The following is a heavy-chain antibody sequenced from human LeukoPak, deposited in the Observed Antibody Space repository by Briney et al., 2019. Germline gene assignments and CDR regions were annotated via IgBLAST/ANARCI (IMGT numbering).Heavy chain of an antibody. CDR3: AKRLSGELTDYYYYYFMDV. CDR1: GFTFSSYA. V-gene: IGHV3-23*01. D-gene: IGHD3-10*02. J-gene: IGHJ6*03. CDR2: ISGSVGST. Sequence: PGGSLRLSCAASGFTFSSYAMSWVRQAPGKGLEWVSTISGSVGSTSYADSVKGRFTISRDNSKNTLYLQMNSLRAEDTAVYYCAKRLSGELTDYYYYYFMDVWGKGTTVTVSS.